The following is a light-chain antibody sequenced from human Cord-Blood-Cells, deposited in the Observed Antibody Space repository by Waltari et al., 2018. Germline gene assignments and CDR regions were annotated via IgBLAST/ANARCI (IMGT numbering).Light chain of an antibody. CDR1: QGIRSY. CDR2: AAS. Sequence: VIWMTQSPSLLSASTGDRVTISCRMSQGIRSYLAWYQQKPGKAPEILIYAASTLQSGVPSRFSGSGSGTDFTLTISCLQSEDFATDYCQQYYSFPRTFGQGTKVEIK. V-gene: IGKV1D-8*01. CDR3: QQYYSFPRT. J-gene: IGKJ1*01.